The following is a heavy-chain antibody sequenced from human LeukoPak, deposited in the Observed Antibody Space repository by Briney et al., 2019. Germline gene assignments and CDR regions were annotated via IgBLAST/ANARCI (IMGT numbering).Heavy chain of an antibody. Sequence: QPGGSLRLSCAASGFTFSSYWMSWVRQAPGKGLEWVANIKQDGSEKYYVDSVKGRFTISRDNGKNSPYLQMNSLRAEDTAVYYCATHPYSSGWYGGDYWGQGTLVTVSS. CDR1: GFTFSSYW. CDR3: ATHPYSSGWYGGDY. J-gene: IGHJ4*02. V-gene: IGHV3-7*01. D-gene: IGHD6-19*01. CDR2: IKQDGSEK.